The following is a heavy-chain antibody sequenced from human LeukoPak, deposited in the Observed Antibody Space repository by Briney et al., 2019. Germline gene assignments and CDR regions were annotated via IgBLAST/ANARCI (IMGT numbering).Heavy chain of an antibody. CDR2: MNPNSGNT. Sequence: GASVKVSCKTSGYMFKVYGISWVRQAPGLGLDWMGWMNPNSGNTGYAQKFQGRVTMTRNTSISTAYMELSSLRSEDTAVYYCARGLSRLGYCSGGSCYAGAFDIWGQGTMVTVSS. J-gene: IGHJ3*02. V-gene: IGHV1-8*02. CDR1: GYMFKVYG. CDR3: ARGLSRLGYCSGGSCYAGAFDI. D-gene: IGHD2-15*01.